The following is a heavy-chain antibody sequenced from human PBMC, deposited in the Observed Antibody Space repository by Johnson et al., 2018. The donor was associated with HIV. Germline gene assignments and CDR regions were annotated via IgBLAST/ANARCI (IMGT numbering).Heavy chain of an antibody. V-gene: IGHV3-30*19. D-gene: IGHD3/OR15-3a*01. CDR2: ISYDGSNK. J-gene: IGHJ3*02. CDR1: GFTFNSYG. Sequence: QVQVVESGGGLVQPGRSLRLSCAASGFTFNSYGKHWDRQAPGKGLEWVAVISYDGSNKYYADSVKGRFTISRDNSKNTLYLQMNSLRAEDTAVYYCAKEDWMPIWGQGTMVTVSS. CDR3: AKEDWMPI.